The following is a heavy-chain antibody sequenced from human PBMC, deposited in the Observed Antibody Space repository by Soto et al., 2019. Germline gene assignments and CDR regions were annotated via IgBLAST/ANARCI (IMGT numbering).Heavy chain of an antibody. D-gene: IGHD2-15*01. Sequence: GSXDLACPASGLTLSTLAISGFRQAQGKGREWVSDIRGSGGSTYYADCVKGRFPISRDNSKNTLYLQMHSLRAEDTAVYYCAKNEVGAAWREAFDIRGQGTMVTLPS. CDR2: IRGSGGST. CDR3: AKNEVGAAWREAFDI. V-gene: IGHV3-23*01. J-gene: IGHJ3*02. CDR1: GLTLSTLA.